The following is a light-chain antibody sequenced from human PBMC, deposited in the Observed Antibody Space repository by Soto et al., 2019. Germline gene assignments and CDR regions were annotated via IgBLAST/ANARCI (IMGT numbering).Light chain of an antibody. CDR3: SSYTSSSTYV. J-gene: IGLJ1*01. V-gene: IGLV2-14*01. CDR1: SSDVGGYNY. CDR2: DVS. Sequence: QSALTQPASVSGSPGQSITLSCTGNSSDVGGYNYVSWYPQHPGKAPKLMIYDVSNRPSGVSNRFSGSKSGNTASLTISGLQAEDEADYYCSSYTSSSTYVFGTGTKLTVL.